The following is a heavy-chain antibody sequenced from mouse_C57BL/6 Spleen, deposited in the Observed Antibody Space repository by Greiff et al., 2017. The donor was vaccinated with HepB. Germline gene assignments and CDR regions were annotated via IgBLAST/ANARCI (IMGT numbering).Heavy chain of an antibody. CDR2: IWGGGST. J-gene: IGHJ4*01. Sequence: VQVVESGPGLVAPSQSLSITCTVSGFSLTSYGVHWVRQPPGKGLEWLGVIWGGGSTNYNSALMSRLSISKDNSKSQVFLKMNSLQTDDTAMYYCAQHDYGNYYAMDYWGQGTSVTVSS. CDR3: AQHDYGNYYAMDY. D-gene: IGHD2-1*01. CDR1: GFSLTSYG. V-gene: IGHV2-9*01.